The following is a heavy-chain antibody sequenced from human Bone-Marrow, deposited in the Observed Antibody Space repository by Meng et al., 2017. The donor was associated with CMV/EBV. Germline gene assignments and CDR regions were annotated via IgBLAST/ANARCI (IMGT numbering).Heavy chain of an antibody. CDR3: ARRFPVVPAAMSFDY. CDR1: GFTFSDYS. CDR2: ISSSGSYI. D-gene: IGHD2-2*01. J-gene: IGHJ4*02. Sequence: GESLKISCVASGFTFSDYSMNWVRQAPGKGLEWVASISSSGSYIYYADSVKGRFTISRDNAKNSLYLQMNSLRAEDTAVYYCARRFPVVPAAMSFDYWGQGTLVTVSS. V-gene: IGHV3-21*01.